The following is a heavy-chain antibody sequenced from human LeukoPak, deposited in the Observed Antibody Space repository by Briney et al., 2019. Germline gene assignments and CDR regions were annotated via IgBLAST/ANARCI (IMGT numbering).Heavy chain of an antibody. CDR3: ARSGRGDRRSFDP. CDR1: GFTFSSYW. J-gene: IGHJ5*02. D-gene: IGHD3-10*01. CDR2: INNGGSSI. V-gene: IGHV3-74*01. Sequence: PGGSLRLSCAASGFTFSSYWMHWVRQAPGKGLVWVSRINNGGSSITYADSVKGRFTISRDKYKNALYLQMGRQRAEDTCVYFCARSGRGDRRSFDPWGQGTLVTVSS.